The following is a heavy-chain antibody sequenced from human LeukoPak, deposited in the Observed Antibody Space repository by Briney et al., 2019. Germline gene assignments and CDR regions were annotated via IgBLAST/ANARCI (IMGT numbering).Heavy chain of an antibody. D-gene: IGHD6-19*01. CDR3: ARAYSAWYAPGDY. Sequence: SETLSLTCTVSGGSISSYYWSWIRQPPGKGLEWIGYIYYSGSTNYNPSLKSRVTISVDTSKNQFSLKLSSVTAADTAVYYCARAYSAWYAPGDYWGQGTLVTVSS. CDR1: GGSISSYY. CDR2: IYYSGST. V-gene: IGHV4-59*01. J-gene: IGHJ4*02.